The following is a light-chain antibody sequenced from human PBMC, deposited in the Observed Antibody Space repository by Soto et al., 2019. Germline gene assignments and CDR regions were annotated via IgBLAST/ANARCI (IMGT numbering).Light chain of an antibody. J-gene: IGLJ1*01. CDR3: SSYTSSGTDV. V-gene: IGLV2-14*01. CDR2: DVS. Sequence: ALTQPASGSGFPGQSISISCSGTSSDVGAYNYVSWYQQHPGKAPKVMIYDVSNRPSGISNRFSGSKSGNTASLTISGLQPEDEADYYCSSYTSSGTDVFGTGTKVTVL. CDR1: SSDVGAYNY.